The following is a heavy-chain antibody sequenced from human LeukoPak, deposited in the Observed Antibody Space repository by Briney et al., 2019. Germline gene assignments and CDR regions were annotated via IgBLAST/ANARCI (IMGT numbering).Heavy chain of an antibody. V-gene: IGHV4-34*01. CDR2: INHSGST. J-gene: IGHJ6*02. CDR3: ARGRHCSSTSCYSYYYYYGMDV. Sequence: GSLRLSCAASGFTFSSYAMSWIRQPPGKGLEWIGEINHSGSTNYNPSLKSRVTISVDTSKNQFSLKLSSVTAADTAVYYCARGRHCSSTSCYSYYYYYGMDVWGQGTTVTVSS. CDR1: GFTFSSYA. D-gene: IGHD2-2*01.